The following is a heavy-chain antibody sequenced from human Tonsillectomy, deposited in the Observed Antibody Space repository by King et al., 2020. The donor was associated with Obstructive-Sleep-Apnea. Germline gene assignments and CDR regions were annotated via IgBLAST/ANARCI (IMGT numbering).Heavy chain of an antibody. J-gene: IGHJ5*01. CDR1: GYSISSGYY. Sequence: QLQESGPGLVKPSETLSLTCIVSGYSISSGYYWGWIRQSPGRGLEWLGSLYQIGTSYYNPSLKSRVSTSVDTSKNQFFLTMKSVTAADTAVYFCARGNPHISGSYYDSWGQGTLVTVSS. CDR3: ARGNPHISGSYYDS. D-gene: IGHD3-10*01. CDR2: LYQIGTS. V-gene: IGHV4-38-2*02.